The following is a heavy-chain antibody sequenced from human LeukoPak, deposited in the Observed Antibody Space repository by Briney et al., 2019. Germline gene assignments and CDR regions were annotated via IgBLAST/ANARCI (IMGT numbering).Heavy chain of an antibody. CDR2: INHSGST. D-gene: IGHD3-22*01. J-gene: IGHJ4*02. CDR1: GGSFSGYY. V-gene: IGHV4-34*01. Sequence: PSETLSLTCAVYGGSFSGYYWSWIRQPPGKGLEWIGEINHSGSTNYNPSLKSRVTVSVDTSKNQFSLKLSSVTAADTAVYYCATDYDSSGYYSNWGQGTLVTVSS. CDR3: ATDYDSSGYYSN.